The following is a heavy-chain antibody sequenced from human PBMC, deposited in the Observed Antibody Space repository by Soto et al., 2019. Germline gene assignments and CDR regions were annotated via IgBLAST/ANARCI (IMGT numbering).Heavy chain of an antibody. CDR3: ARRYGYSFDY. CDR2: IYYSGST. Sequence: QVQLQESGPGLVKPSETLSLTCTVSGGSISSYYWSWIRQPPGKGLEWIGYIYYSGSTNYNPSLKSRVTISVDTSKNQFSLNLRSMTAADTAVYYCARRYGYSFDYWGQGTLVTVSS. V-gene: IGHV4-59*08. CDR1: GGSISSYY. J-gene: IGHJ4*02. D-gene: IGHD1-1*01.